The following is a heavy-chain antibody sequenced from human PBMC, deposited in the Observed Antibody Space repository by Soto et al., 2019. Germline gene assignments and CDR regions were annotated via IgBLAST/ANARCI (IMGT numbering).Heavy chain of an antibody. J-gene: IGHJ6*02. CDR1: GYTFTSCG. CDR2: ISAYNGNT. CDR3: ARELDYDYVWVSGYHYYGMDV. Sequence: ASVKVSCKASGYTFTSCGISWVRQAPGQGLEWMGWISAYNGNTNYAQKLQGRVTMTTDTSTSTAYMELSSLRSDDTAVYYCARELDYDYVWVSGYHYYGMDVWG. D-gene: IGHD3-16*01. V-gene: IGHV1-18*01.